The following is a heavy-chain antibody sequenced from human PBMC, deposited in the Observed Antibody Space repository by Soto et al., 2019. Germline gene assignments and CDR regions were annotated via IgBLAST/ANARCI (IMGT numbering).Heavy chain of an antibody. CDR3: VRGPDAFDI. D-gene: IGHD5-12*01. CDR2: TYYRSKWYN. CDR1: GDSVSSNISA. Sequence: PSQTLSLNCSIPGDSVSSNISAWKWIRQSPSRGLEWLGRTYYRSKWYNDYAVSVKSRITINPDTSKNQFSLQLNSVTPEDTAVYYCVRGPDAFDIWGHGTMVTLSS. V-gene: IGHV6-1*01. J-gene: IGHJ3*02.